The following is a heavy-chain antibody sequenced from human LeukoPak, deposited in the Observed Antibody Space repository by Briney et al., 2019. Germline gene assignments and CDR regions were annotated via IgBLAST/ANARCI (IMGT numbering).Heavy chain of an antibody. J-gene: IGHJ6*03. V-gene: IGHV1-2*02. CDR1: GYTFTGYY. Sequence: ASVKVSCKASGYTFTGYYMHWVRQAPGQGLEWMGWINPNSGGTNYAQKFQGRVTMTRDTSISTAYMELSRLRSDDTAVYYCARDLGGYCSSTSCYPSGYYYMDVWGKGTTVTVSS. D-gene: IGHD2-2*01. CDR2: INPNSGGT. CDR3: ARDLGGYCSSTSCYPSGYYYMDV.